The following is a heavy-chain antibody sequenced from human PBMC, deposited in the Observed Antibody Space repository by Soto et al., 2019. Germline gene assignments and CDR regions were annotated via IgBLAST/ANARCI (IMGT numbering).Heavy chain of an antibody. CDR2: INPSGGST. Sequence: QVRLVQSGAEVKKPGASVKVSCKASGYTFTSYYMHWVRQAPGQGLEWMGIINPSGGSTSYAQKFQGRVTMTRDTSTSTVYMELSSLRSEDTAVYYCARDYDSSGYPRYYFDYWGQGTLVTVSS. V-gene: IGHV1-46*03. CDR3: ARDYDSSGYPRYYFDY. J-gene: IGHJ4*02. D-gene: IGHD3-22*01. CDR1: GYTFTSYY.